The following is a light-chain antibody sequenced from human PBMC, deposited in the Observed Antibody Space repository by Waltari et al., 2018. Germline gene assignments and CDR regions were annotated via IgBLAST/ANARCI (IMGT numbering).Light chain of an antibody. CDR3: QQANTFPRT. Sequence: DIQMTQSPSSVSASVGDRVTITCRASQGIGSWLAWYQQKPGKAPKLLIYAASSLQTGVPSRFGGSGSGTDFTLTISSLQPDDFATYFCQQANTFPRTFGQGTKVEIK. J-gene: IGKJ1*01. CDR2: AAS. V-gene: IGKV1-12*01. CDR1: QGIGSW.